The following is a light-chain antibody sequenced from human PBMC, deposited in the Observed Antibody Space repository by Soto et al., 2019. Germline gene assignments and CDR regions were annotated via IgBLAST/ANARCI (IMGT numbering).Light chain of an antibody. V-gene: IGKV4-1*01. J-gene: IGKJ1*01. CDR2: WAS. Sequence: DIVMTQSPDSLAVSVSERATINCKSSQSVLYSSNNKNYLTWYQQKPGQPPKLLIYWASTRESGVPDRFSGSGSGTDFTLTISSLQAEDVAVYYCQQYYSTPWTFGQGTKVEIK. CDR3: QQYYSTPWT. CDR1: QSVLYSSNNKNY.